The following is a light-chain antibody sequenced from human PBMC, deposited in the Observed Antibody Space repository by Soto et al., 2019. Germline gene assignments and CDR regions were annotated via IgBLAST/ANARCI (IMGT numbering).Light chain of an antibody. J-gene: IGLJ1*01. CDR1: SSDVGGFEY. CDR3: GSITRSSTSV. V-gene: IGLV2-14*01. CDR2: VVT. Sequence: QSALSQPASVSGSPGQSITISCTGTSSDVGGFEYVSWYQHQPGKAPKLIIYVVTKRPSGVSNRFSGSKSGNTASLTISGIQAEDEGDYYCGSITRSSTSVFGTGTKVTVL.